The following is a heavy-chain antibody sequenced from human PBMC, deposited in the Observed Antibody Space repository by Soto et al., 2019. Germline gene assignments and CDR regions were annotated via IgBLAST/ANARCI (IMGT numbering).Heavy chain of an antibody. D-gene: IGHD1-7*01. J-gene: IGHJ3*01. V-gene: IGHV3-74*01. CDR1: EFTFRSYW. CDR2: ISGDGSST. Sequence: GGSLRLSCAASEFTFRSYWMHWVRQSPGKWLVWVSRISGDGSSTTYADSVRGRFTISRDNAKNTVYLQMDSLRAEDTAVYYCARSLPGTYGAFDLWGQGXMVTVSS. CDR3: ARSLPGTYGAFDL.